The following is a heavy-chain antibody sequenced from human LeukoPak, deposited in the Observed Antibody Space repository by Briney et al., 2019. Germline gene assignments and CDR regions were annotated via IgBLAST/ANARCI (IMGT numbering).Heavy chain of an antibody. J-gene: IGHJ4*02. Sequence: SETLSLTCTVSGGSMTTRNYYWGWIRQSQGKGLEWIGEINHSGSTNYNPSLKSRVTISVDTSKNQFSLKLSSVTAADTAVYYCARGDLRFYYFDYWGQGTLVTVSS. V-gene: IGHV4-39*07. D-gene: IGHD3-3*01. CDR1: GGSMTTRNYY. CDR2: INHSGST. CDR3: ARGDLRFYYFDY.